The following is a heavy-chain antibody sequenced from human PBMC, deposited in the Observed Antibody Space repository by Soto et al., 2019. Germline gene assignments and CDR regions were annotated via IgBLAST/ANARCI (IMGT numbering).Heavy chain of an antibody. J-gene: IGHJ4*02. CDR1: GGSISPSY. D-gene: IGHD3-16*01. CDR3: AAGLDHNKVGY. V-gene: IGHV4-59*01. Sequence: QVRLQESGPGLVEPSETLSLTCTVSGGSISPSYWNWVRQPPGKRLEWIGCIYYTGNTYYNPSLKSRVTISRDTSKNQFSLEMTSVTAADTAMYYCAAGLDHNKVGYWGQGTLVTVSS. CDR2: IYYTGNT.